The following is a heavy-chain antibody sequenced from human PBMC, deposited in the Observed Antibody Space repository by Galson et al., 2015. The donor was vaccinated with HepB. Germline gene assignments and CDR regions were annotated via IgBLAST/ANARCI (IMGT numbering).Heavy chain of an antibody. CDR1: GYIFSDYY. Sequence: QSGAEVKKPGESLKISCRGSGYIFSDYYIGWVRQMPGKGLEWMGMIFPGDSDTRYSPSFQGRVIISADQSISTPYLQWGSLKASDTAMYYCAKTHYSEQLAECWGQGTLVTVSS. V-gene: IGHV5-51*01. D-gene: IGHD4-11*01. CDR2: IFPGDSDT. J-gene: IGHJ4*02. CDR3: AKTHYSEQLAEC.